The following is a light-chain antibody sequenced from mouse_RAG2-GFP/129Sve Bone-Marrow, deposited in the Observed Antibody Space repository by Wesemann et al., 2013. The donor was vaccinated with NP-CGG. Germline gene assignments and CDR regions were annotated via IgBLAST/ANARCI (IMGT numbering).Light chain of an antibody. J-gene: IGKJ5*01. CDR2: STS. V-gene: IGKV4-79*01. Sequence: QIVLTQSPAIMSASPGEKVTLTCSASSSVSSSYLYWYQQKPGSSPKLWIYSTSNLASGVPARFSGSGSGTSYSLTISSMEAEDAATYYCQQWSSYPLTFGAGTKAGAET. CDR1: SSVSSSY. CDR3: QQWSSYPLT.